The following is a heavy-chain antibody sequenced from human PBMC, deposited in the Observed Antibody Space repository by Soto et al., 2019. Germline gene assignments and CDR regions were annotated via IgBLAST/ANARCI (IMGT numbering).Heavy chain of an antibody. CDR1: GDSITSGSYH. CDR3: ASQLYYDSAGYFDY. V-gene: IGHV4-31*03. J-gene: IGHJ4*02. D-gene: IGHD3-16*01. CDR2: IYYSRST. Sequence: QVQLQESGPGLVKPSQTLSLTCTVSGDSITSGSYHWTWLRQHPVKGLEWIGNIYYSRSTYYNPSLNSRVTITVDTSKNQFSLKLSSVTAADTAVYFCASQLYYDSAGYFDYWGQGTLVTVSS.